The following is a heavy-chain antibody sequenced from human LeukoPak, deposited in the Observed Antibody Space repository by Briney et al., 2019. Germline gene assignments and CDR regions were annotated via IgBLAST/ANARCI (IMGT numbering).Heavy chain of an antibody. CDR2: IAQDGSET. J-gene: IGHJ4*02. D-gene: IGHD3-22*01. V-gene: IGHV3-7*03. CDR3: ARLWGYLGAETFDY. Sequence: QLGGSLRLSCAASGFTFSNYWMTWIRQAPGKGLEWVANIAQDGSETYYVDSVKGRFTISRDNAKNSLFLQMNSLRAGDTAVYFCARLWGYLGAETFDYWGQGTLVTVSS. CDR1: GFTFSNYW.